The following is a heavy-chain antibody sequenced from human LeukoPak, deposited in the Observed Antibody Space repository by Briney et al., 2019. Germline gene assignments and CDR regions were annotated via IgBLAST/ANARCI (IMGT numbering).Heavy chain of an antibody. CDR2: IYYSGST. Sequence: NPSETLSLTCTVSGGSISSGGYYWSWIRQHPGKGLEWIGYIYYSGSTYYNPSLKSRVTISVDTSKNQFSLKLSSVTAADTAVYYCARSYSGSYVFYWGQGTLVTVSS. J-gene: IGHJ4*02. D-gene: IGHD1-26*01. CDR3: ARSYSGSYVFY. V-gene: IGHV4-31*03. CDR1: GGSISSGGYY.